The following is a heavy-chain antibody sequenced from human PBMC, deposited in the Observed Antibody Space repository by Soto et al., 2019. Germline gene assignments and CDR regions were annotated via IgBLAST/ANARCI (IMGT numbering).Heavy chain of an antibody. V-gene: IGHV1-69*13. CDR2: IIPMFGTA. D-gene: IGHD5-18*01. Sequence: VASVKVSCKAPGCTFSTYAISWVRPAPGQGLEWMGGIIPMFGTANYAQRFQDRVTITADESTKTVYMELSSLRSEDTAVYFCASGIQLWLRRINNGYSGWGQGTLVTVSS. J-gene: IGHJ4*02. CDR1: GCTFSTYA. CDR3: ASGIQLWLRRINNGYSG.